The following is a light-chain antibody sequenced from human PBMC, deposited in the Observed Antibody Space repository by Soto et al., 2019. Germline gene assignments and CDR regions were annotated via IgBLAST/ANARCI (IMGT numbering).Light chain of an antibody. CDR3: GSYTGSFYV. Sequence: QSVLTQPASGSGSPGQSITISCTGTSSDVGGYKFVSWYQQHPGKAPKLMIYEVSNRPSGVSSRFSGSKSGNTASLTISGLQAEDDADYLCGSYTGSFYVLGPGSKVTVL. CDR2: EVS. CDR1: SSDVGGYKF. V-gene: IGLV2-14*01. J-gene: IGLJ1*01.